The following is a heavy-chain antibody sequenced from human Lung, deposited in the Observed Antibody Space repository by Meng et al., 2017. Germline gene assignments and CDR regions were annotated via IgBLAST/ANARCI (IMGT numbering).Heavy chain of an antibody. CDR3: ARGPTTMAHDFDY. V-gene: IGHV4-34*01. D-gene: IGHD4-11*01. J-gene: IGHJ4*02. Sequence: QVQLQQWGAGLLKPSETLSLTFVVSGGSLSDYYWSWIRQPPGKGLEWIGEINHSGSTNYNPSLESRATISVDTSQNNLSLKLSSVTAADSAVYYCARGPTTMAHDFDYWGQGTLVTVSS. CDR1: GGSLSDYY. CDR2: INHSGST.